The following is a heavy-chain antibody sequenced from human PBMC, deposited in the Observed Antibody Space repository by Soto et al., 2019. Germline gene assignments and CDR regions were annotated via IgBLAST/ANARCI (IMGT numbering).Heavy chain of an antibody. J-gene: IGHJ4*02. Sequence: EVQLVESGGGLVQPGGSLRLSCEASGFTFSTFWMHWVRQAPGKGLVWVSRINSDGSSTNYADSVKGRVIISRDNAMNTLYLQLNSLRPEDTAVYYCARDFEYWGQGTLVTVSS. V-gene: IGHV3-74*01. CDR1: GFTFSTFW. CDR3: ARDFEY. CDR2: INSDGSST.